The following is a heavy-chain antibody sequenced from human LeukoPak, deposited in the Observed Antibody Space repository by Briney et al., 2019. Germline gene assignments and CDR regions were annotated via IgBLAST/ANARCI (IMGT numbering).Heavy chain of an antibody. V-gene: IGHV3-48*03. CDR1: GFTFSSYE. Sequence: GGSLRLSCAASGFTFSSYEMNWVRQAPGKGLEWVSYISSSGSTIYYADSVKGRFTISRDNAKNSLYLQMNSLRAEDTAVYCCARDMVRGLYYFDYWGQGTLVTVSS. J-gene: IGHJ4*02. D-gene: IGHD3-10*01. CDR3: ARDMVRGLYYFDY. CDR2: ISSSGSTI.